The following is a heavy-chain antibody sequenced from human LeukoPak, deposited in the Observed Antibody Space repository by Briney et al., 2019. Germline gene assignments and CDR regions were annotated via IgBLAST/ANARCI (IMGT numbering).Heavy chain of an antibody. D-gene: IGHD4-17*01. CDR3: AREVSGHDYGDYEARARGYYFDY. Sequence: SVKVSCKASGGTFSSYAISWVRQAPGQGLEWMGGIIPIFGTANYAQKFQGRVTITTDESTSTAYMELSSLRSEDTAVYYCAREVSGHDYGDYEARARGYYFDYWGQGTLVTVSS. V-gene: IGHV1-69*05. CDR2: IIPIFGTA. J-gene: IGHJ4*02. CDR1: GGTFSSYA.